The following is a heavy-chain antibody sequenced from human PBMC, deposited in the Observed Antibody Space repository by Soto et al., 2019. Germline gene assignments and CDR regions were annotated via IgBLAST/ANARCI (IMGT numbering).Heavy chain of an antibody. J-gene: IGHJ4*02. CDR3: ARVLPGYYYDSSGYYAPFGY. CDR1: RYTFTSYG. Sequence: GASVKVTCKASRYTFTSYGISWMRQAPGQGLEWMGWISAYNGNTNYAQKLQGRVTMTTDTSTSTAYMELRSLRSDDTAVYYCARVLPGYYYDSSGYYAPFGYWGQGTLVTVSS. V-gene: IGHV1-18*04. D-gene: IGHD3-22*01. CDR2: ISAYNGNT.